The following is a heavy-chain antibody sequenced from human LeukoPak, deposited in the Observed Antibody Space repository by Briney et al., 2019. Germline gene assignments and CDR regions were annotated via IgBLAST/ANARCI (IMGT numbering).Heavy chain of an antibody. Sequence: GESLKISCKASGYSFTAYWIGWVRQMPGKGLEWMGIISPGDSDTKYSPSFQGQVTISADKSITTAHLQCSSLKASDTAIYYCARLGGFLVVPPAWGSDNWFDPWGQGTLVTVSS. V-gene: IGHV5-51*01. J-gene: IGHJ5*02. CDR1: GYSFTAYW. CDR2: ISPGDSDT. CDR3: ARLGGFLVVPPAWGSDNWFDP. D-gene: IGHD3-16*01.